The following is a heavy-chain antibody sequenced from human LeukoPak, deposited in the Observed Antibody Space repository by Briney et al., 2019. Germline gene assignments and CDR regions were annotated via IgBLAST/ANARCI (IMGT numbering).Heavy chain of an antibody. CDR1: GGSISSYY. J-gene: IGHJ4*02. V-gene: IGHV4-4*09. CDR3: ARKDGDY. CDR2: IYTSGST. Sequence: ASETLSLTCTVSGGSISSYYWSWIRQPPGKGLEWIGYIYTSGSTNYNPSLKSRVTISVDTSKNQFSLKLSSVTAADTAMYYCARKDGDYWGQGTLVTVSS.